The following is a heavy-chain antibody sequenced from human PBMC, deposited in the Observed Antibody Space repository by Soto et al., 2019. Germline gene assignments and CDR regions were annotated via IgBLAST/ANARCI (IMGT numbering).Heavy chain of an antibody. J-gene: IGHJ4*02. CDR2: IYYSGST. D-gene: IGHD3-10*01. CDR3: ARYGSGSYYPTTFDY. Sequence: QVQLQESGPGLVKPSQTLSLTCTVSGGSISSGGYYWSWIRQHPGKGLECIGYIYYSGSTYYNPSLKIRVTISGDTSENQFSLKLSSVTAADTAVYYCARYGSGSYYPTTFDYWGQGTLVTVSS. V-gene: IGHV4-31*03. CDR1: GGSISSGGYY.